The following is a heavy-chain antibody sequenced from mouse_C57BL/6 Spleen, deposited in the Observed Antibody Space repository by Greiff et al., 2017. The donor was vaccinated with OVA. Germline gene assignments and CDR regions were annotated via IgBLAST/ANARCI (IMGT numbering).Heavy chain of an antibody. CDR1: GFSFNTYA. CDR2: IRSKSNNYAT. J-gene: IGHJ2*01. Sequence: DVKLVESGGGLVQPKGSLKLSCAASGFSFNTYAMNWVRQAPGTGLEWVARIRSKSNNYATYYADSVKDRFTISRDDSESMLYLQMNNLKTEDTAMYYCVRHWYFDYWGQGTTLTVSS. CDR3: VRHWYFDY. V-gene: IGHV10-1*01.